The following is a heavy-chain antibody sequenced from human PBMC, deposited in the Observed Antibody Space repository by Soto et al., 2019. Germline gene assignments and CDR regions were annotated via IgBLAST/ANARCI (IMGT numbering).Heavy chain of an antibody. D-gene: IGHD2-15*01. CDR3: AVSVVVVAATRRDYYGMDV. CDR2: IIPIFGTA. CDR1: GGTFSSYA. J-gene: IGHJ6*02. V-gene: IGHV1-69*13. Sequence: SVKVSCKASGGTFSSYAISWVRQAPGQGLEWMGGIIPIFGTANYAQKFQGRVTITADESTSTAYMELSSLRSEDTAVYYCAVSVVVVAATRRDYYGMDVWGQGTTVTVSS.